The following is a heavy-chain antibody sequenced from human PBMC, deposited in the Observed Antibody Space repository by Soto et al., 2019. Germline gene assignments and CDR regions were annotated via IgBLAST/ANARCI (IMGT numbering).Heavy chain of an antibody. V-gene: IGHV1-18*01. Sequence: ASVKVSCKASGYTFTSYGIGWVRQAPGQGLEWMGWISAYNGNTNYAQKLQGRVTMTTDTSTSTAYMELRSLRSDDTAVYYCARVPGCTNGVCYLFDYWGQGTLVTVSS. J-gene: IGHJ4*02. D-gene: IGHD2-8*01. CDR2: ISAYNGNT. CDR1: GYTFTSYG. CDR3: ARVPGCTNGVCYLFDY.